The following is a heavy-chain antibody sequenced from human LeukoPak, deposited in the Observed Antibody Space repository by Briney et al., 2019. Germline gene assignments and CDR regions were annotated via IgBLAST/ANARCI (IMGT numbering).Heavy chain of an antibody. D-gene: IGHD6-13*01. CDR3: ARKAAAGTRKDFDY. J-gene: IGHJ4*02. CDR1: GFTFSSYS. CDR2: ISSSSYI. Sequence: PGGSLRLSCAASGFTFSSYSMNWVRQAPGKGLEWVSSISSSSYIYYADSVKGRFTISRDNAKNSLYPQMNSLRAEDTAVYYCARKAAAGTRKDFDYWGQGTLVTVSS. V-gene: IGHV3-21*01.